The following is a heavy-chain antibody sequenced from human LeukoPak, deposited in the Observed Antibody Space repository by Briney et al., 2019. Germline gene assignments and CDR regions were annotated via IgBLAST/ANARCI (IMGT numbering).Heavy chain of an antibody. CDR3: ARDAGRFGDLGGGY. J-gene: IGHJ4*02. Sequence: PGGSLRLSCAASGFTFSSYAMNWVRQAPGKGLEWVSGISGSGGSTYYADSVKGRFTISRDNSKNTLYLQMNSLRAEDTAVYYCARDAGRFGDLGGGYWGQGTLVTVSS. CDR2: ISGSGGST. V-gene: IGHV3-23*01. CDR1: GFTFSSYA. D-gene: IGHD3-10*01.